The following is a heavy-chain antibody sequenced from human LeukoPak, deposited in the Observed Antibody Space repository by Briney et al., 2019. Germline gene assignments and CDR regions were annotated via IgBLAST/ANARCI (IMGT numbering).Heavy chain of an antibody. CDR1: GFTFSDYY. CDR3: ARDLGSSWYGTLNWFDP. Sequence: GGSLRLSCAASGFTFSDYYMSWIRQAPGKGLEWVSYISSSGSTIYYADSVKGRFTFSRDNAKNSLYLQMNSLRAEDTAVYYCARDLGSSWYGTLNWFDPWGQGTLVTVSS. J-gene: IGHJ5*02. V-gene: IGHV3-11*01. D-gene: IGHD6-13*01. CDR2: ISSSGSTI.